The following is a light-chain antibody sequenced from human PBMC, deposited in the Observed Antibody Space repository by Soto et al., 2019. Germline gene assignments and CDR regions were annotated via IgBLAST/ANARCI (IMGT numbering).Light chain of an antibody. Sequence: DIQMTQSPSSLSASVGDTVTITCRASQSISVHLNWYQQKPGKVPKLLIYSASNLQSGVPLRFSGSGSETYIALTISSLQPEDFATYNCQQSYITPYTFGQGTKLEIK. CDR1: QSISVH. V-gene: IGKV1-39*01. J-gene: IGKJ2*01. CDR3: QQSYITPYT. CDR2: SAS.